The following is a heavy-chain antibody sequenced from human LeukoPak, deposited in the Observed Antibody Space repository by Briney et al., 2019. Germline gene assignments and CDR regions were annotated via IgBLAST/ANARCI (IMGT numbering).Heavy chain of an antibody. Sequence: ASVKVSCKASGYTFTGCYLHWVRQAPGQGLEWMGWINPNSGGTNYAQKFQGRVTMTRDTSISTAYMELSRLRSDDTAVYYCARDPKTDYIYYYGSGSQSDYWGQGTLVTVSS. CDR3: ARDPKTDYIYYYGSGSQSDY. CDR1: GYTFTGCY. V-gene: IGHV1-2*02. D-gene: IGHD3-10*01. CDR2: INPNSGGT. J-gene: IGHJ4*02.